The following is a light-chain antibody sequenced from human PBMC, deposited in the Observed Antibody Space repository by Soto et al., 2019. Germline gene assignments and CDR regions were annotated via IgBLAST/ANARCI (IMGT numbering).Light chain of an antibody. CDR2: KAS. Sequence: DIQMTQSPSTLSASVGDTVTITCRASQSLSYWLAWYQQKPGQAPKLLIHKASTLESGVPSRFSGSGSETEFTLTISSLQPDDCATFYCQQYDRGPYTFGQGTKLEIK. J-gene: IGKJ2*01. V-gene: IGKV1-5*03. CDR1: QSLSYW. CDR3: QQYDRGPYT.